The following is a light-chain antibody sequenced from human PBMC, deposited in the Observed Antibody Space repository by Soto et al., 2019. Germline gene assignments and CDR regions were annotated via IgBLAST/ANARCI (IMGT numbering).Light chain of an antibody. CDR1: QSVSNY. J-gene: IGKJ1*01. V-gene: IGKV3-20*01. CDR2: GAS. CDR3: QQYGGSPQT. Sequence: EIVLTQSPGTLSLSPGERATLSCRASQSVSNYLARYQRKPGQAPRLLIYGASSRATGIPDRFSGSGSGTDFTLTISRLEPEDFAVYYCQQYGGSPQTFGQGTKV.